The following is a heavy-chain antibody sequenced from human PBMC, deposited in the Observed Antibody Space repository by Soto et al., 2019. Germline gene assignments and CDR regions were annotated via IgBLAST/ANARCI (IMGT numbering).Heavy chain of an antibody. CDR1: GGSISGNY. CDR3: ARGYNGPWYSFDY. V-gene: IGHV4-59*01. CDR2: IYYSGST. D-gene: IGHD1-20*01. J-gene: IGHJ4*02. Sequence: SETLSLTCTVSGGSISGNYWSWIRQPPGKGLEWIGYIYYSGSTNYNPSLKSRVTISVDTSKNQFSLKVSSVTAADTAVYYCARGYNGPWYSFDYWGQGTLVTVSS.